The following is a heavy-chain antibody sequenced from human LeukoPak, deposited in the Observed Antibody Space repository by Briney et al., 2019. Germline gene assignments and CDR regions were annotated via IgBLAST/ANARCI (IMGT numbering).Heavy chain of an antibody. CDR3: ARGALYDSSGNRYFQP. CDR1: VFSFNIYT. V-gene: IGHV3-21*01. J-gene: IGHJ1*01. Sequence: GGSLRLSCAASVFSFNIYTMNWVRQAPGKGLEWVSSISSSGSYISQADSLKGRFTISRDNAQNSLYLQMNSLRAEDTAVYYCARGALYDSSGNRYFQPWGQGTLVTVSS. CDR2: ISSSGSYI. D-gene: IGHD3-22*01.